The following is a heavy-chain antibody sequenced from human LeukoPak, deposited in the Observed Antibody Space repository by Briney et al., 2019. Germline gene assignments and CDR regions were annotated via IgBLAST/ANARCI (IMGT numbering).Heavy chain of an antibody. V-gene: IGHV3-30-3*01. Sequence: PGGSLRLSCAASGFTFSSYAMHWVRQAPGKGLEWVAVISYDGSNKYYADSVKGRFTISRDNSKNTLYLQMNSLRAEDTAVYYCARDALRSYYYDSSGPYNWFDPWGQGTLVTVSS. CDR3: ARDALRSYYYDSSGPYNWFDP. D-gene: IGHD3-22*01. CDR2: ISYDGSNK. CDR1: GFTFSSYA. J-gene: IGHJ5*02.